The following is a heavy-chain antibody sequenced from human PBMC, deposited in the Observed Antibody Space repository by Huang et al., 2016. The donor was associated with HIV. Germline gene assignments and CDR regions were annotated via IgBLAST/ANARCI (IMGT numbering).Heavy chain of an antibody. CDR2: MNPNSGGT. V-gene: IGHV1-2*02. CDR1: GYPFTGYY. J-gene: IGHJ4*02. CDR3: AKTRRGVAPASLDY. Sequence: QVQLVQSGAEVKKPGASVKVSCKASGYPFTGYYIHWVRQAAGQGLEWMGWMNPNSGGTNYAQKFQGRVTRTRDTSISTAYMELSRLGSDDSAVYYCAKTRRGVAPASLDYWGQGTLVTVSS. D-gene: IGHD2-15*01.